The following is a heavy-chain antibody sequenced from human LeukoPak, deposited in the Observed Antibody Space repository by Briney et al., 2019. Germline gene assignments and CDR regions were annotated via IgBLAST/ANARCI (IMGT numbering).Heavy chain of an antibody. J-gene: IGHJ4*02. Sequence: GGSLRLSCTASGFTFGDYAMSWFRQAPGKGPAWVGFIRSETYGGTTEYAASVKGRFSISRDDSKSIAYLQMNSLKTEDTAVYFCTRDPAGYAYGYSFFDYWGQGTLVTVSS. D-gene: IGHD3-22*01. V-gene: IGHV3-49*03. CDR1: GFTFGDYA. CDR3: TRDPAGYAYGYSFFDY. CDR2: IRSETYGGTT.